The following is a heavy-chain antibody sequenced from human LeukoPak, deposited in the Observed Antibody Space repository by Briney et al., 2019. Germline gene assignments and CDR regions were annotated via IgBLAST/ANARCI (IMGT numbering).Heavy chain of an antibody. CDR2: ISSSGSTI. Sequence: GGSLRLSCAASGFTFSDYYMSWIRQAPGKGLEWVSYISSSGSTIYYADSVKGRFTISRDNAKNSLYLQMNSLRAEDTAVYYCARVDYRMGFDAFDIWGQGTMVTVSS. J-gene: IGHJ3*02. CDR3: ARVDYRMGFDAFDI. D-gene: IGHD3-16*02. V-gene: IGHV3-11*04. CDR1: GFTFSDYY.